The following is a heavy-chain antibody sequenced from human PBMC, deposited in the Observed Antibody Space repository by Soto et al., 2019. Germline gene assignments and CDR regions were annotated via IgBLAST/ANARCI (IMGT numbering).Heavy chain of an antibody. CDR1: GGSFSGYY. Sequence: PSETLSLTCAVYGGSFSGYYWSWIRQPPGKGLEWIGEINHSGSTNYNPSLKSRVTISVDTSKNQFSLKLSSVTAADTAVYYCASLYGSGSYPNYYYYGMDVWGQGTTVTVSS. J-gene: IGHJ6*02. D-gene: IGHD3-10*01. CDR3: ASLYGSGSYPNYYYYGMDV. V-gene: IGHV4-34*01. CDR2: INHSGST.